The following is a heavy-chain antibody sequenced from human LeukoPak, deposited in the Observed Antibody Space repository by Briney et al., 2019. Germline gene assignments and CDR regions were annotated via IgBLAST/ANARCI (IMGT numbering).Heavy chain of an antibody. V-gene: IGHV3-53*01. J-gene: IGHJ4*02. CDR2: IYSAGST. CDR3: ARVDYYDFWSGPDY. D-gene: IGHD3-3*01. Sequence: GGSLRLSCTVSGFTVSSNSMSWVRQAPGKGLEWVSFIYSAGSTHYSDSVKGRFTISIDNSKNTLYLQMNSLRAEDTAVYYCARVDYYDFWSGPDYWGQGTLVTVSS. CDR1: GFTVSSNS.